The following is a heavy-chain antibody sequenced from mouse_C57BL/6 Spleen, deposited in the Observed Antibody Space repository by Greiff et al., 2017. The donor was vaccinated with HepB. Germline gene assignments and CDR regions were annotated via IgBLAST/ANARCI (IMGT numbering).Heavy chain of an antibody. V-gene: IGHV1-15*01. CDR1: GYTFTDYE. CDR3: TRGNWFAY. J-gene: IGHJ3*01. Sequence: VQLQQSGAELVRPGASVTLSCKASGYTFTDYEMHWVKQTPVHGLEWIGAIDPETGGTAYNQKFKGKAILTADKSSSTAYMELSSLPSEDSAVYDCTRGNWFAYWGQGTLVTVSA. CDR2: IDPETGGT.